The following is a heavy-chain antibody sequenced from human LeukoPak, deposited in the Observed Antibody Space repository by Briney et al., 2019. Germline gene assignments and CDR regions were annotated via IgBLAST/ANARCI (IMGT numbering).Heavy chain of an antibody. Sequence: SETLSLTCSVSGGSISSSNYYWGWIRQPPGKGLEWIGSIYYSGSTYYNPSLKSRVTIFVDTSKNQFSLKLSSVTAADTAVYYCARLKAYYYGSGSYHFDYWGQGTLVTVSS. J-gene: IGHJ4*02. D-gene: IGHD3-10*01. CDR1: GGSISSSNYY. CDR2: IYYSGST. CDR3: ARLKAYYYGSGSYHFDY. V-gene: IGHV4-39*07.